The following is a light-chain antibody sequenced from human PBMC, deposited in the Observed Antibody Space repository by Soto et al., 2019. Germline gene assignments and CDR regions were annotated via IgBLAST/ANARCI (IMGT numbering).Light chain of an antibody. CDR2: GAS. Sequence: EIVLTQSPGTLSLSPGERATPSCRASQSVSSNFLAWYQQKPGQAPRLLIYGASSRATAIPDRFSGSGSGTDFTLTISRLEPEDFAVYYCHQYGSSPATFGQGTKVDIK. CDR3: HQYGSSPAT. CDR1: QSVSSNF. J-gene: IGKJ1*01. V-gene: IGKV3-20*01.